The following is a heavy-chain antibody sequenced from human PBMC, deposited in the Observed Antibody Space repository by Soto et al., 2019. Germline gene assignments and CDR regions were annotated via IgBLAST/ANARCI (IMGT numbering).Heavy chain of an antibody. CDR1: GYTFTSYD. V-gene: IGHV1-8*01. D-gene: IGHD6-19*01. J-gene: IGHJ4*02. Sequence: GASVKVSCKASGYTFTSYDINWVRQATGQGLEWMGWMNPNSGNTGYAQKFQGRVTMTRNTSISTAYMELSSLRSEDTAVYYCAREWIAVAGTGDYWGQGTLVTVSS. CDR3: AREWIAVAGTGDY. CDR2: MNPNSGNT.